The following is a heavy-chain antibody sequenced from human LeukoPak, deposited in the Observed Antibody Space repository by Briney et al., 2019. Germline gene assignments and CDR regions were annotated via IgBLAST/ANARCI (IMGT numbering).Heavy chain of an antibody. CDR3: ARGSDGGYYYGMDV. CDR2: ISYSGST. Sequence: SETLSLTCTVSGGSISSSSYYWGWIRQPPGKGLEWIGSISYSGSTYYNPSLKSRVTISVDTSKKQFSLKMSSVTTADTAVYYCARGSDGGYYYGMDVWGQGTTVTVSS. J-gene: IGHJ6*02. V-gene: IGHV4-39*01. CDR1: GGSISSSSYY. D-gene: IGHD3-10*01.